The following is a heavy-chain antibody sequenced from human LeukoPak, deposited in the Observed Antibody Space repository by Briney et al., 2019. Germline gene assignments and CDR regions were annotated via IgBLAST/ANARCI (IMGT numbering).Heavy chain of an antibody. J-gene: IGHJ4*02. CDR1: GGSISSGGYS. V-gene: IGHV4-30-2*01. CDR3: ARATTVTREFDY. Sequence: PSETLSLTCAVSGGSISSGGYSWSWIRQPPGKGLEWIGYIYHSGSTYYNPSLKSRVTISVDRSKNQFSLKLSSVTAADTAVYYCARATTVTREFDYWGQGTLVTVSS. CDR2: IYHSGST. D-gene: IGHD4-17*01.